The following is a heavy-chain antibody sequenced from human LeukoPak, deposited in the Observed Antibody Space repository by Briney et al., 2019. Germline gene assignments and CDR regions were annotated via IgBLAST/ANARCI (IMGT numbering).Heavy chain of an antibody. CDR3: VRYQTGTWDY. V-gene: IGHV5-10-1*01. CDR2: IDPSDSYT. J-gene: IGHJ4*02. CDR1: GYSFTNYW. Sequence: PGESLKISCKGSGYSFTNYWIYWVRQMPGKGLEWMGRIDPSDSYTNYSPSFQGHVTISADKSISTAFLQWSSLKASDTAMYYCVRYQTGTWDYWGQGTLVTVSS. D-gene: IGHD1-7*01.